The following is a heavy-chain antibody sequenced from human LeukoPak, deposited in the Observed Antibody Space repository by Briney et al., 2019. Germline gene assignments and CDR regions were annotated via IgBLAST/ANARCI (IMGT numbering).Heavy chain of an antibody. J-gene: IGHJ6*02. CDR2: ISAYNGNT. V-gene: IGHV1-18*01. D-gene: IGHD3-10*01. CDR3: ASSVRSRYYYYYGMDV. CDR1: GYTFTSYG. Sequence: EAAVKVSCKASGYTFTSYGMSGVRQAPGQGLGWMGWISAYNGNTNYAQKLQGRGTMTTDTFTSTGYMELGRPRSDHTTVYYCASSVRSRYYYYYGMDVWGQGTTVTVSS.